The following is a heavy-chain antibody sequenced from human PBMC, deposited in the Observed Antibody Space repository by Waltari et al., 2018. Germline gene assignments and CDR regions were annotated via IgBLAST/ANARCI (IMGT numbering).Heavy chain of an antibody. CDR1: GDSMTSSDF. J-gene: IGHJ4*02. Sequence: QLQLEQSGPGLVKPSESLSLTCAVSGDSMTSSDFWNWVRQFPGKGLEWIGQVHRSGKTNSNPSLASRVTVSIDTSNNQFSLTMPSPTAADTAMYYCARDRGKGLYLDSWGQGTLVTVSP. CDR2: VHRSGKT. V-gene: IGHV4-4*02. CDR3: ARDRGKGLYLDS. D-gene: IGHD2-15*01.